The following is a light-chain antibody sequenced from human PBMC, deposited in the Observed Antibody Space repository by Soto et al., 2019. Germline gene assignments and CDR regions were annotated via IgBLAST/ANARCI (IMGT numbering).Light chain of an antibody. V-gene: IGKV3-20*01. CDR2: GAS. CDR1: QSVGSH. CDR3: QQYDSSPRT. Sequence: EIVLTQSPGTLSLSPGERATLSCRASQSVGSHLTWYQQKPGQAPRLLIYGASSRATGIPDRFSGSGSGTDFTLTITRLEPGDFAVYYCQQYDSSPRTFVQGTKVDIK. J-gene: IGKJ2*01.